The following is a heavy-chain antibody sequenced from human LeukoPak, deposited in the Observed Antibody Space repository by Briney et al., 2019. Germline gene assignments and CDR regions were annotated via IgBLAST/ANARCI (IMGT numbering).Heavy chain of an antibody. CDR3: ARSYNGYYDY. Sequence: QAGGSLRLSCAASGFTYSSYGMHWVRQAPGKGLEWVAVIWYYGNNKNYAESVKGRFTISRDNSKNTLYLQMNSLRAEDTALYYCARSYNGYYDYWGQGTLVTVSS. D-gene: IGHD3-22*01. V-gene: IGHV3-33*01. CDR1: GFTYSSYG. J-gene: IGHJ4*02. CDR2: IWYYGNNK.